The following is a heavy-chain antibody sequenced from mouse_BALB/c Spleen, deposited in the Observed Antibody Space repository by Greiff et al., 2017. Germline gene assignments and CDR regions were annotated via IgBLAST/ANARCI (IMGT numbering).Heavy chain of an antibody. CDR3: ATVYGNYVMDY. CDR1: GFTFSSFG. CDR2: ISSGSSTI. D-gene: IGHD2-1*01. V-gene: IGHV5-17*02. J-gene: IGHJ4*01. Sequence: EVQLVESGGGLVQPGGSRKLSCAASGFTFSSFGMHWVRQAPEKGLEWVAYISSGSSTIYYADTVKGRFTISRDNPKNTLFLQMTSLRSEDTAMYYCATVYGNYVMDYWGQGTSVTVSS.